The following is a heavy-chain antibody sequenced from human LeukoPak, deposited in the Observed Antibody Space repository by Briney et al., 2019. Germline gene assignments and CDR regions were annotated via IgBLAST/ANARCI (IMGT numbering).Heavy chain of an antibody. CDR1: GYTFTSYG. CDR3: ARDVAAAHKNAFDI. J-gene: IGHJ3*02. Sequence: ASVKVSCKASGYTFTSYGISWVRQAPGQGLEWMGWISAYNGNTNYAQKLQGRVTMTTDTSTSTANMELRSLRSDDTAVYYCARDVAAAHKNAFDIWGQGTMVTVSS. CDR2: ISAYNGNT. D-gene: IGHD6-13*01. V-gene: IGHV1-18*01.